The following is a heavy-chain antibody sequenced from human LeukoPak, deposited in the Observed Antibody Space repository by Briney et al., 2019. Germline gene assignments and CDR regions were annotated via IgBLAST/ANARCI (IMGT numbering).Heavy chain of an antibody. V-gene: IGHV3-23*01. CDR3: VTGTSRFYFDS. CDR2: INTSGGTA. Sequence: PGGSLRLSCAASGFTFSSYAMSWVRQAPGKGLEWVSGINTSGGTAYYADSVKGRFTISRDNSKNTLYLQMNSLRAEDTAVYYCVTGTSRFYFDSWGQGTLVTVSS. D-gene: IGHD1-7*01. CDR1: GFTFSSYA. J-gene: IGHJ4*02.